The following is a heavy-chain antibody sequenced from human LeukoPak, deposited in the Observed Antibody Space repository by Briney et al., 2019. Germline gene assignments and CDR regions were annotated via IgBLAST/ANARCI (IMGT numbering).Heavy chain of an antibody. Sequence: GGSLRLSCAASGFTFSSYSMNWVRQAPGKGLEWVSSISSSSSYIYYADSVKGRFTISRDNAKNSLYLQMNSLRAEDTAVYYCASRTLTGTTHWGQGTLVTVSS. CDR3: ASRTLTGTTH. V-gene: IGHV3-21*01. J-gene: IGHJ4*02. D-gene: IGHD1-7*01. CDR1: GFTFSSYS. CDR2: ISSSSSYI.